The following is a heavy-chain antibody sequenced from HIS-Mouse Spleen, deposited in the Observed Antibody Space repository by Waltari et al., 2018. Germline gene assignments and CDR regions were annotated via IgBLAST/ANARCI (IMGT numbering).Heavy chain of an antibody. D-gene: IGHD7-27*01. CDR3: ARSNWYFDY. CDR1: GFTVSSNY. J-gene: IGHJ4*02. Sequence: EVQLVESGGGFVQPGGSRRLSCPAFGFTVSSNYMSWVRQAPGKGMEWVSVIYSGGSTYYADSVKGRFTISRDNSKNTLYLQLNSLRAEDTAVYYCARSNWYFDYWGQGTLVTVSS. V-gene: IGHV3-66*01. CDR2: IYSGGST.